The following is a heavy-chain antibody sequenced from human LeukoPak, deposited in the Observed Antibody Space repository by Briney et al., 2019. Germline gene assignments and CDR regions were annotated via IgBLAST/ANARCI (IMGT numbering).Heavy chain of an antibody. CDR1: GGTFSSYA. D-gene: IGHD2-2*01. CDR3: ASPSCRSSTSCYSHYYYYGMDV. J-gene: IGHJ6*02. CDR2: IIPILGIA. Sequence: SVKVSCKASGGTFSSYAISWVRQAPGQGLEWMGRIIPILGIANYAQKFQGRVTITADTSTSTASMELSSLRSEDTAVYSCASPSCRSSTSCYSHYYYYGMDVWGQGTTVTVSS. V-gene: IGHV1-69*04.